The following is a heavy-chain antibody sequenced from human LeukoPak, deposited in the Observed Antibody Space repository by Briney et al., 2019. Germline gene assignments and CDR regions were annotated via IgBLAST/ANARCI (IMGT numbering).Heavy chain of an antibody. CDR1: GYTFTSYD. CDR2: MNPNSGET. CDR3: ATLPPLWLGKGV. Sequence: ASVKVSCQAFGYTFTSYDINWVRQATGQGLEWMGWMNPNSGETGYAQNFQGRVTMTRNTSISTAYMELSSLRSEDTAVYYCATLPPLWLGKGVWGQGTTVTVSS. V-gene: IGHV1-8*01. D-gene: IGHD3-10*01. J-gene: IGHJ6*02.